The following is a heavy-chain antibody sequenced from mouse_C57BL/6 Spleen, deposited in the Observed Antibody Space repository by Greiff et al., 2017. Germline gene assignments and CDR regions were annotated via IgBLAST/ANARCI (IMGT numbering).Heavy chain of an antibody. CDR2: IHPNSGST. CDR1: GYTFTSYW. CDR3: AKGTGTSYAMDY. D-gene: IGHD4-1*01. V-gene: IGHV1-64*01. Sequence: QVQLQQPGAELVKPGASVKLSCKASGYTFTSYWMHWVKQRPGQGLEWIGMIHPNSGSTNYNEKFKSKATLTVDKSSSTAYMQLSSLTSEDSADYYCAKGTGTSYAMDYWGQGTSVTVSS. J-gene: IGHJ4*01.